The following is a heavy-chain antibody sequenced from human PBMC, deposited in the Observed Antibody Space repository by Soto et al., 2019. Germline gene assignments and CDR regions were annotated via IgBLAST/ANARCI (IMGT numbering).Heavy chain of an antibody. V-gene: IGHV3-15*07. CDR2: IKSKTDGGTT. Sequence: GGSLRLSCAASGFTFSNAWMNWVRQAPGKGLEWVGRIKSKTDGGTTDYAAPVKGRFTISRDDSKNTLYLQMNSLKTEDTAVYYCTTDGITIFGVDYTGYPHYYYYYGMDVWGQGTTVTVSS. CDR1: GFTFSNAW. D-gene: IGHD3-3*01. CDR3: TTDGITIFGVDYTGYPHYYYYYGMDV. J-gene: IGHJ6*02.